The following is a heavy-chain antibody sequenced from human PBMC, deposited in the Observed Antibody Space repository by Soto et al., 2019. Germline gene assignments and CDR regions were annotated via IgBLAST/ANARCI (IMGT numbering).Heavy chain of an antibody. D-gene: IGHD3-9*01. CDR2: IYWDDSK. J-gene: IGHJ4*02. V-gene: IGHV2-5*02. Sequence: QITLKESGPTLVRPTQTLTLTCAFSGFSLSTSGVGVGWIRQPPGKALEWLAVIYWDDSKHYSPSLRSRLTITKETSKNQVVLTMPNMDPMDTGTYYCAHKGPEDWPLDYWRQGTLVTVSS. CDR3: AHKGPEDWPLDY. CDR1: GFSLSTSGVG.